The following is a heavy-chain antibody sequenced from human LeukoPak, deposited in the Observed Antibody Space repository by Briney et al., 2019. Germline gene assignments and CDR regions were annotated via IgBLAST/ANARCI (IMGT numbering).Heavy chain of an antibody. V-gene: IGHV1-2*04. CDR3: AREGGYYGSGSYSGVGFDI. J-gene: IGHJ3*02. D-gene: IGHD3-10*01. CDR1: GYTFTGYY. CDR2: INPNSGGT. Sequence: ASVKVSCKASGYTFTGYYMHWVRQAPGQGLEWMGWINPNSGGTNYAQKFQGWVTMTRDTSISTAYMELSRLRSDDTAVYYCAREGGYYGSGSYSGVGFDIWGQGTMVTVSS.